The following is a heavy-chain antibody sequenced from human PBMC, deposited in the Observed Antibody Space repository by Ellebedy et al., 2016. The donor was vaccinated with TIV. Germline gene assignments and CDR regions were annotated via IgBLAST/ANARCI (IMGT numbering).Heavy chain of an antibody. CDR3: AREAYYDILTGYYGHYGMDV. V-gene: IGHV1-2*02. J-gene: IGHJ6*02. Sequence: ASVKVSCKASGYTFTGYYMHWVRQAPGQGLEWMGWINPNSGGTNYAQKFQGRVTMTTDTSTSTAYMELRSLRSDDTAVYYCAREAYYDILTGYYGHYGMDVWGQGTTVTVSS. CDR2: INPNSGGT. D-gene: IGHD3-9*01. CDR1: GYTFTGYY.